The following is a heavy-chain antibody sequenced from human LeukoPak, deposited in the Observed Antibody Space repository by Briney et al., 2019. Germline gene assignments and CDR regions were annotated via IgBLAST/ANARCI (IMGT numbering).Heavy chain of an antibody. CDR2: INTDGSST. J-gene: IGHJ4*02. Sequence: GGSLRLSCAASGFTVSSYGMSWVRQAPGKGLEWVSHINTDGSSTSHADSVKGRFTISRDNAKNTLYVQMNSLRAEDTAVYYCARDRIWGQGTLVTVSS. V-gene: IGHV3-74*01. CDR1: GFTVSSYG. CDR3: ARDRI.